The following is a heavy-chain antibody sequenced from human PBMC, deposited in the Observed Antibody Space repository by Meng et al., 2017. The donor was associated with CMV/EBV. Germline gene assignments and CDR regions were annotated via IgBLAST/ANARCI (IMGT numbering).Heavy chain of an antibody. Sequence: ESLKISCAASGFTVSSNYMSWVRQAPGKGLEWVSVIYSGGSTYYADSVKGRFTISRDNSKNTLYLQKNSLRAEDTAVYYCARGKEWLPFFDYWGQGTLVTVSS. V-gene: IGHV3-53*01. D-gene: IGHD3-3*01. CDR1: GFTVSSNY. J-gene: IGHJ4*02. CDR3: ARGKEWLPFFDY. CDR2: IYSGGST.